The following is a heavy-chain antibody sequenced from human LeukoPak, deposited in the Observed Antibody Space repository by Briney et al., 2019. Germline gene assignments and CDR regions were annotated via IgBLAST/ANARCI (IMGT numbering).Heavy chain of an antibody. CDR1: GGTFSSYA. V-gene: IGHV1-69*05. J-gene: IGHJ1*01. CDR3: AANKAYDSSPRGFQH. D-gene: IGHD3-22*01. Sequence: SVKVSCKASGGTFSSYAISWVRQAPGQGLEWTGGIIPIFGTANYAQKFQGRVTITTDESTSTAYMELSSLRSEDTAVYYCAANKAYDSSPRGFQHWGQGTLVTVSS. CDR2: IIPIFGTA.